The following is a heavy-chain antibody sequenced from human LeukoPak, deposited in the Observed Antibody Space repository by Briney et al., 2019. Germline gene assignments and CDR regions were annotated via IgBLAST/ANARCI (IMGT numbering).Heavy chain of an antibody. CDR3: ARSVPDYTRFDY. CDR1: GFTFSDYA. V-gene: IGHV3-23*01. CDR2: FKTNSGQV. D-gene: IGHD4-11*01. Sequence: GGSLRLSCVASGFTFSDYAMNWVRQAPGKGLEWVSTFKTNSGQVYYAESVRGRFTISRDNSKNMVYLQMSSLRAEDTALYYCARSVPDYTRFDYWGQGALVTVS. J-gene: IGHJ4*02.